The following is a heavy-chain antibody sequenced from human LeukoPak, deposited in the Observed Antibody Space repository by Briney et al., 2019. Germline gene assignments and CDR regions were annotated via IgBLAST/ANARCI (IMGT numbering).Heavy chain of an antibody. CDR3: ARGMTNPFDY. Sequence: GGSLRLSCAASGFTFSSYSMNWVRQAPGKGLEWVSVIYSGGSTYYADSVKGRFTISRHNSENTLYLQMNSLRAEDTAVYYCARGMTNPFDYWGQGTLVTVSS. V-gene: IGHV3-53*04. CDR2: IYSGGST. D-gene: IGHD4-11*01. J-gene: IGHJ4*02. CDR1: GFTFSSYS.